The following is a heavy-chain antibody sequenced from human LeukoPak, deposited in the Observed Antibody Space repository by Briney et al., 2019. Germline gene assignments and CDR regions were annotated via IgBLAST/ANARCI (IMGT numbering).Heavy chain of an antibody. CDR2: VYTSGST. D-gene: IGHD4-23*01. Sequence: PSETLSLTCTVSGGSFSSGSYYWSWIRQPAGKGLEWIGRVYTSGSTNYNPSLKSRVIISVDTSKNQFSLKLSSVTAADTAVYYCARWDYGGNSFDYWGQGTLVTVSS. V-gene: IGHV4-61*02. J-gene: IGHJ4*02. CDR3: ARWDYGGNSFDY. CDR1: GGSFSSGSYY.